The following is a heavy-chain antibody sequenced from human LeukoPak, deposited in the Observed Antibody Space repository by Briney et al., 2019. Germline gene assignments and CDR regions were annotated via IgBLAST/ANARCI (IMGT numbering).Heavy chain of an antibody. J-gene: IGHJ6*03. Sequence: SETLSLTCTVSGYSISSGYYWGWIRQPPGKGLEWIGSIYHSGSTYYNPSLKSRVTISVDTSKNQFSLKLSSVTAADTAVYYCARGTPKLGWYYMDVWGKGTTVTISS. CDR1: GYSISSGYY. CDR3: ARGTPKLGWYYMDV. D-gene: IGHD6-13*01. CDR2: IYHSGST. V-gene: IGHV4-38-2*02.